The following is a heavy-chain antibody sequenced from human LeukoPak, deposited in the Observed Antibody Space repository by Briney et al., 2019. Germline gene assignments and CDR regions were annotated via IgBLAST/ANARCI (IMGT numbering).Heavy chain of an antibody. CDR3: GRDPNGDYVGAFDF. CDR2: IRGSGASS. D-gene: IGHD4-17*01. CDR1: GFTFSNYA. J-gene: IGHJ3*01. V-gene: IGHV3-23*01. Sequence: GGSLRPSCEASGFTFSNYAMTWVRQAPGKGLEWVPSIRGSGASSFYADSVKGRFAMSRDNSKSTLYLQMNSLRVGDTAVYYCGRDPNGDYVGAFDFGGQGTLVTVSS.